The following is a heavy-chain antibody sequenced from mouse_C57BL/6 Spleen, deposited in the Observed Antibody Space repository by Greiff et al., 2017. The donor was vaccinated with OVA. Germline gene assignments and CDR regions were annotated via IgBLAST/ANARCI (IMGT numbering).Heavy chain of an antibody. D-gene: IGHD1-1*01. CDR1: GFTFSSYA. CDR3: ARDYYGSSLMDY. V-gene: IGHV5-4*01. Sequence: EVQLVESGGGLVKPGGSLKLSCAASGFTFSSYAMSWVRQTPEKRLEWVATISDGGSYTYYPDNVKGRFTISRDNAKNNLYLQMSHLKSEDTAMYYCARDYYGSSLMDYWGQGTSVTVSS. J-gene: IGHJ4*01. CDR2: ISDGGSYT.